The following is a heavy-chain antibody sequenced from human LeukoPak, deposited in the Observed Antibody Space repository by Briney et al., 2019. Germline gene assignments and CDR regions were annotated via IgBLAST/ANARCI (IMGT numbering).Heavy chain of an antibody. CDR1: GGSISSSSYY. J-gene: IGHJ4*02. CDR3: AREREYVFSD. CDR2: IYYSGST. V-gene: IGHV4-39*07. D-gene: IGHD2-21*01. Sequence: SETLSLTCTVSGGSISSSSYYWGWIRQPPGKGLEWIGSIYYSGSTYYNPSLKSRVTISVDTSKNQFSLKLSSVTAADTAVYYCAREREYVFSDWGQGTLVTVSS.